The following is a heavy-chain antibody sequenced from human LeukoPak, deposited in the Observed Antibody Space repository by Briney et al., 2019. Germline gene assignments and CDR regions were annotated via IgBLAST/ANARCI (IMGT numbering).Heavy chain of an antibody. CDR1: GFTFSSYS. V-gene: IGHV3-21*01. D-gene: IGHD3-10*01. Sequence: PGGSLRLSCAASGFTFSSYSMNWVRQAPGKGLEWVSSISSSSSYIYYADSVKGRFTISRDNAKNSLCLQMNSLRAEDTAVYYCARVFVSGSSYGMDVWGQGTTVTVSS. J-gene: IGHJ6*02. CDR3: ARVFVSGSSYGMDV. CDR2: ISSSSSYI.